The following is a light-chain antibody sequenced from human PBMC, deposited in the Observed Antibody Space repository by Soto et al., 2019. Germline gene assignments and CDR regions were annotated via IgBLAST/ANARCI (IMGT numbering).Light chain of an antibody. CDR3: CSYPCIYV. J-gene: IGLJ1*01. CDR1: SSDVGSYNL. Sequence: QSALTQPASVSGSPGQSITISCTGTSSDVGSYNLVSWYQQHPGKAPKLMIYEGSKRPSGVSNRFSGSKSGNTASLTISGLQVEDEADSYCCSYPCIYVSGTGTKLTDL. CDR2: EGS. V-gene: IGLV2-23*01.